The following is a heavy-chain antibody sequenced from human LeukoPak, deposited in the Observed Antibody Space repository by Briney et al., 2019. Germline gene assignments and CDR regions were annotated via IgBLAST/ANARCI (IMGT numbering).Heavy chain of an antibody. CDR3: AKEMDYYDSSGYYYPDY. J-gene: IGHJ4*02. CDR2: IRYDGSNK. CDR1: GFTFSSYG. V-gene: IGHV3-30*02. D-gene: IGHD3-22*01. Sequence: GGSLRLSCAASGFTFSSYGMHWVRQAPGKGLEWVAFIRYDGSNKYYADSVKGRFTISRDNSKNTLYLQMNSLRAEDTAVYYCAKEMDYYDSSGYYYPDYWGQGTLVTVSS.